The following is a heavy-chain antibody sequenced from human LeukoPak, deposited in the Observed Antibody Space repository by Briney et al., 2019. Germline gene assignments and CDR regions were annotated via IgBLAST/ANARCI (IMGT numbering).Heavy chain of an antibody. J-gene: IGHJ6*02. V-gene: IGHV1-8*01. Sequence: ASVKVSCKASGYTFTGYDINWVRQATGQGLEWMGWMNPNSGNTGYAQKFQGRVTMTRNTSISTAYMELSSLRSEDTAVYYCAGSDWGSDYYYGMDVWGQGTTVTVSS. CDR2: MNPNSGNT. CDR1: GYTFTGYD. D-gene: IGHD7-27*01. CDR3: AGSDWGSDYYYGMDV.